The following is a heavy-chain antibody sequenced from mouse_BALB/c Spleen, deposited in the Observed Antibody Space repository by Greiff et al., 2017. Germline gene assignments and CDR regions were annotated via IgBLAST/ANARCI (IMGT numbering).Heavy chain of an antibody. D-gene: IGHD4-1*01. CDR1: GYTFTDYA. V-gene: IGHV1S137*01. CDR3: AREGLLTGTGGFDY. J-gene: IGHJ2*01. Sequence: VKLMESGAELVRPGVSVKISCKGSGYTFTDYAMHWVKQSHAKSLEWIGVISTYYGDASYNQKFKGKATMTVDKSSSTAYMELARLTSEDSAIYYCAREGLLTGTGGFDYWGQGTTLTVSS. CDR2: ISTYYGDA.